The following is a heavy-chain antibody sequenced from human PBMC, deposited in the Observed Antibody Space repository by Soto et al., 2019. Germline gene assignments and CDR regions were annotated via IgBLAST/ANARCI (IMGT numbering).Heavy chain of an antibody. Sequence: QVQLVQSGAEVKKPGASVKVSCKASGYTFTNYAIHWVRQAPGQRLEWMGWINAGNGNTKYSQKFQGRVTVTRDTSASTAYIELSSLRSEDTAVYYCAREGTKEFYFDYWGQGTLVTVSS. J-gene: IGHJ4*02. CDR1: GYTFTNYA. D-gene: IGHD3-10*01. V-gene: IGHV1-3*01. CDR2: INAGNGNT. CDR3: AREGTKEFYFDY.